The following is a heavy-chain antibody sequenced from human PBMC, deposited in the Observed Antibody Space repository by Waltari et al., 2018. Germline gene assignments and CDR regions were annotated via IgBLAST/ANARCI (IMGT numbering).Heavy chain of an antibody. CDR2: IYYSGST. D-gene: IGHD5-18*01. V-gene: IGHV4-39*01. J-gene: IGHJ4*02. CDR3: ARHSRGYSYGYLDY. CDR1: GGSISSSSYY. Sequence: QLQLQESGPGLVKPSETLSLTCTVSGGSISSSSYYWGWIRQPPGKGLEWIGSIYYSGSTYYNPSLKRRVTISVDTSKNQFSLKLSSVTAADTAVYYCARHSRGYSYGYLDYWGQGTLVTVSS.